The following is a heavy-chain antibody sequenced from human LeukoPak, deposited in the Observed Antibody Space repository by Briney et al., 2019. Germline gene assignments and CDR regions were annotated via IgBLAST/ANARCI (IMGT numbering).Heavy chain of an antibody. Sequence: PGGSLRLSCAVSGFTFGTHWMTWVRQAPGRGLEWVANIKHDGSEQYYVDSVKGRFTISRDNPKNSLYLQLNSLRAEDTAIYYCARSPTYYDFWSGYKFIDYWGQGTLVTVSS. CDR3: ARSPTYYDFWSGYKFIDY. J-gene: IGHJ4*02. V-gene: IGHV3-7*01. CDR2: IKHDGSEQ. CDR1: GFTFGTHW. D-gene: IGHD3-3*01.